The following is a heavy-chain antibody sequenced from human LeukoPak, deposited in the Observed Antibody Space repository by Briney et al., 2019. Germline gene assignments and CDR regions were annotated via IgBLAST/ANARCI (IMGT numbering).Heavy chain of an antibody. D-gene: IGHD3-22*01. CDR2: FDPEDGET. CDR3: ATRGYYYDSRGAFDI. J-gene: IGHJ3*02. V-gene: IGHV1-24*01. CDR1: GYTLTELS. Sequence: GASVKVSCKVSGYTLTELSMHWVRQAPGKGLEWMGGFDPEDGETIYAQKFQGRVTMTEDTSTDTAYMELSSLRSEDAAVYYRATRGYYYDSRGAFDIWGQGTMVTVSS.